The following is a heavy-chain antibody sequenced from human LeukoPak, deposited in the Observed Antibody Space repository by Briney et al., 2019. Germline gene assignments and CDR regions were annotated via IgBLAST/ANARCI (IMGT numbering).Heavy chain of an antibody. CDR3: ARAVVGTPDY. CDR2: ISYDGSNE. D-gene: IGHD4-23*01. CDR1: GFTFSSYA. V-gene: IGHV3-30-3*01. J-gene: IGHJ4*02. Sequence: GGSLRLSCAASGFTFSSYAIHWVRQAPGKGLEWVAFISYDGSNEYYADSVEGRFTISRDNSKNTLYLQMNSLRAEDTAVYYCARAVVGTPDYWGQGTLVTVSS.